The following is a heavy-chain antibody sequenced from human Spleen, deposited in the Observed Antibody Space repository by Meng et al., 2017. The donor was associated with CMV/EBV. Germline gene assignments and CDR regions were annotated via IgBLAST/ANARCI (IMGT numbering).Heavy chain of an antibody. V-gene: IGHV4-39*07. CDR2: IYYSGST. D-gene: IGHD5-24*01. J-gene: IGHJ1*01. CDR3: AARIRWSAVTYFQH. Sequence: SETLSLTCTVSGGSISSSSYYWGWIRQPPGKGLEWIGSIYYSGSTYYNPSLRSRVTISVDTSKSQFSLKLSSVTAADTAVYYCAARIRWSAVTYFQHWGQGTLVTVSS. CDR1: GGSISSSSYY.